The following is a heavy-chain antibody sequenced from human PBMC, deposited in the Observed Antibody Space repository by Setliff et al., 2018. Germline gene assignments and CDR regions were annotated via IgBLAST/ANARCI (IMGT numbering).Heavy chain of an antibody. CDR3: ARTYCSDTSCYDYYYYMDV. Sequence: PSETLSLTCTVSGGSNSSDYWSWIRQPPGKGLEWIGYIYSSGSTKYNPSLKSRVTISRDNSKNTLYLQMNSLRAEDTAVYYCARTYCSDTSCYDYYYYMDVWGKGTTVTVSS. D-gene: IGHD2-2*01. J-gene: IGHJ6*03. CDR1: GGSNSSDY. CDR2: IYSSGST. V-gene: IGHV4-4*08.